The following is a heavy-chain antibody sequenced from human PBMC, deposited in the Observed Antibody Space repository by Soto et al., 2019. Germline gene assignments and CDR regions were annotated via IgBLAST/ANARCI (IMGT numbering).Heavy chain of an antibody. D-gene: IGHD6-13*01. J-gene: IGHJ4*02. CDR1: GYTFTSYG. CDR2: ISAYNGNT. V-gene: IGHV1-18*01. CDR3: ARAYPGAAAGSFDY. Sequence: ASVKVSCKASGYTFTSYGISWVRQAPGQGLEWMGWISAYNGNTNYAQKLQGRVTMTTDTSTSTAYMELRSLRSDDTAVYYCARAYPGAAAGSFDYWGQGTLVTVSS.